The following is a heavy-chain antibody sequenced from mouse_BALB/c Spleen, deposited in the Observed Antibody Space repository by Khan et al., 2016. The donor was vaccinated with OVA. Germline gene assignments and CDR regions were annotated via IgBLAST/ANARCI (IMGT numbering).Heavy chain of an antibody. V-gene: IGHV1S29*02. CDR3: ARSGYGSFGY. CDR2: IFPNTGDT. J-gene: IGHJ3*01. Sequence: VQLQQSGPELVKPGASVKISCKASGSTFTDYNMDWVRQSLGESLEWIGYIFPNTGDTGYNQKFKTKATLTVDSSSSTAYMELRSLTSEDSAVYFCARSGYGSFGYWGQGTLVTVSA. CDR1: GSTFTDYN. D-gene: IGHD1-2*01.